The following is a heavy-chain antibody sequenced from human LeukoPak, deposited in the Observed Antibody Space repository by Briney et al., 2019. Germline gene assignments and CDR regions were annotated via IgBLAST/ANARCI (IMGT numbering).Heavy chain of an antibody. V-gene: IGHV1-69*01. CDR1: GGTFSSYA. CDR2: IIPIFGTA. D-gene: IGHD6-6*01. J-gene: IGHJ4*02. Sequence: SVEVSCKASGGTFSSYAISWVRQAPGQGLEWMGGIIPIFGTANYAQKFQGRVTITADESTSTAYMELSSLRSEDTAVYYCARGGSIAARRAFDYWGQGTLVTVSS. CDR3: ARGGSIAARRAFDY.